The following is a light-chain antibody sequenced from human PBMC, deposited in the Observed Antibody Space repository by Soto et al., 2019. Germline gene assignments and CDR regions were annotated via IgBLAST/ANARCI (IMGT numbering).Light chain of an antibody. Sequence: DIAMTQSPDSLAVPLGERATINCKSNQSVLYSSNNKNYLAWYQQKPGQPPKLLIYWASTRESGVPDRFTGSGSGTDFTLTISSLQAEDVAVYYCQQYFGSPLTFGGGTKVEIK. CDR3: QQYFGSPLT. CDR1: QSVLYSSNNKNY. CDR2: WAS. V-gene: IGKV4-1*01. J-gene: IGKJ4*01.